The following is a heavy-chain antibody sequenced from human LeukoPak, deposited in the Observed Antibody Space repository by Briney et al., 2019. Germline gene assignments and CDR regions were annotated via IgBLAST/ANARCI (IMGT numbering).Heavy chain of an antibody. Sequence: PSETPSLTCTVSDYSISSGYHWGWIRQPPGKGLEWIGSIYHSGSTYYNPSLKSRVTISVDTSKNQFSLKLSSVTAADTAVYYCATRSDTSTWLFDYWGQGTLVTVSS. CDR1: DYSISSGYH. V-gene: IGHV4-38-2*02. J-gene: IGHJ4*02. D-gene: IGHD6-13*01. CDR3: ATRSDTSTWLFDY. CDR2: IYHSGST.